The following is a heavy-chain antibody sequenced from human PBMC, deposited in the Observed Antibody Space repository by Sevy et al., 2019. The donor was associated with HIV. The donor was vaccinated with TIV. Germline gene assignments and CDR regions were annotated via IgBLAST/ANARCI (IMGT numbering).Heavy chain of an antibody. J-gene: IGHJ6*02. V-gene: IGHV3-7*01. Sequence: GGSLRLSCTASVFSFRSYWTTWVRQAPGMGLEWVANIKLDGDEKYYVESLKGRFTISRDNVKNSLYLQMNNLRAEDTAVYYCARDSKGGLDVWGQGTTVTVSS. CDR1: VFSFRSYW. CDR2: IKLDGDEK. CDR3: ARDSKGGLDV. D-gene: IGHD4-4*01.